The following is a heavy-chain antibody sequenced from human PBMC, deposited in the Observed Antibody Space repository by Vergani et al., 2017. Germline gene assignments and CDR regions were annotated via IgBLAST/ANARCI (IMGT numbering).Heavy chain of an antibody. V-gene: IGHV4-34*01. CDR1: GGSFSGYY. CDR3: ARGSRIPKKKEWWFDP. J-gene: IGHJ5*02. Sequence: QVQLQQWGAGLLKPSETLSLTCAVYGGSFSGYYWSWIRQPPGKGLEWIGEINHSGSTNYNPSLKSRVTISVDTSKKQCPLKMSSVTAADTAVYYCARGSRIPKKKEWWFDPWGQGTLVTVSS. D-gene: IGHD2-15*01. CDR2: INHSGST.